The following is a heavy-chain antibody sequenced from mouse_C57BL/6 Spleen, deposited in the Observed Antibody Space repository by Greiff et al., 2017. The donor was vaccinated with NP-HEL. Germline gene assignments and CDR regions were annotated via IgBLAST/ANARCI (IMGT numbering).Heavy chain of an antibody. D-gene: IGHD1-1*01. CDR2: IYPGDGDT. CDR3: ARSIYYYGSSYLDY. Sequence: VQLVESGPELVKPGASVKISCKASGYAFSSSWMNWVKQRPGKGLEWIGRIYPGDGDTNYNGKFKGKATLTADKSSSTAYMQLSSLTSEDSAVYFCARSIYYYGSSYLDYWGQGTTLTVSS. CDR1: GYAFSSSW. J-gene: IGHJ2*01. V-gene: IGHV1-82*01.